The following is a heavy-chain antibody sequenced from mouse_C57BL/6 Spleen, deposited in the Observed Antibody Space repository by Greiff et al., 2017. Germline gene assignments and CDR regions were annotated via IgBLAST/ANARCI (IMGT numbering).Heavy chain of an antibody. D-gene: IGHD1-1*01. V-gene: IGHV1-61*01. J-gene: IGHJ2*01. Sequence: QVQLQQPGAELVRPGSSVKLSCKASGYTFTSYWMVWVKQRPGQGLEWIGNIYPSDSETHYNQKFKDKATLTVDKSSSTAYMQLSSLTSEDSAVYYCARGFITTVVAPLGYWGQGTTLTVSS. CDR1: GYTFTSYW. CDR2: IYPSDSET. CDR3: ARGFITTVVAPLGY.